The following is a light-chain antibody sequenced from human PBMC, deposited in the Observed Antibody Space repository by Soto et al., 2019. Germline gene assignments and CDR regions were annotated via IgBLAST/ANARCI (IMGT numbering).Light chain of an antibody. CDR1: QNIERY. CDR2: AAA. J-gene: IGKJ3*01. V-gene: IGKV1-13*02. Sequence: AIPMTQSPSSLSASIGGTITAICRASQNIERYLNWYQKKEGRAPQLLMFAAANLESGVPSRFRGSGSGTDFTLTISSLQPEDFATYYCQQLNSYPLTFGPGTKVDIK. CDR3: QQLNSYPLT.